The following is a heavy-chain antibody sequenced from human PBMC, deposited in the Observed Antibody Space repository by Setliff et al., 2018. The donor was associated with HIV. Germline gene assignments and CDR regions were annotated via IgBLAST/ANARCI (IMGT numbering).Heavy chain of an antibody. Sequence: PSETLSLTCTVSGYSISSGNYWGWIRQPPGKGLEWIGSIYHSGSTYYNPSLKSRVTISVDTSKNQFSLKLPYVTAADTAVYYCAGERVGAQWFDYRSQGTLVTVSS. D-gene: IGHD1-26*01. CDR2: IYHSGST. CDR3: AGERVGAQWFDY. J-gene: IGHJ4*02. CDR1: GYSISSGNY. V-gene: IGHV4-38-2*02.